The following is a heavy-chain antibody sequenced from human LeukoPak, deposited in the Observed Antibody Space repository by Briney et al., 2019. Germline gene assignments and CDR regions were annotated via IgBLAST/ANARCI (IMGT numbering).Heavy chain of an antibody. CDR1: GGSISSGGYY. V-gene: IGHV4-31*03. J-gene: IGHJ4*02. D-gene: IGHD3-9*01. CDR3: ARGYDILTGLDY. CDR2: IYYSGST. Sequence: SETLSLTCTVSGGSISSGGYYWSWIRQHPGKGLEWIGYIYYSGSTYYNPSLKSRVTISVGTSKNQFSLKLSSVTAADTAVYYCARGYDILTGLDYWGQGTLVTVSS.